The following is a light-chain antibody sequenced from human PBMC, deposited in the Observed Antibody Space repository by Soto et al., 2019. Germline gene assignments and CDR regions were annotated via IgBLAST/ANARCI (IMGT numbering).Light chain of an antibody. Sequence: DIQMTQSPSYMSASVGDRVTITCRESQGTRNALGWYQQKPRKAPKPLIYAASSLQSGVPSRFSGSGSGTEFTLTISSLQPEDFATYYCLQHNSYPLTCGGGTKVEIK. J-gene: IGKJ4*01. V-gene: IGKV1-17*01. CDR3: LQHNSYPLT. CDR1: QGTRNA. CDR2: AAS.